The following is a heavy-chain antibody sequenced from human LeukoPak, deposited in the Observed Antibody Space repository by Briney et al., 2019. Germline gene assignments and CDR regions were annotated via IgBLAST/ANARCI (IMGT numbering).Heavy chain of an antibody. CDR3: ARVGTPDGSGSYYYYFDY. CDR2: IITMFGTA. CDR1: GGTFSIYA. J-gene: IGHJ4*02. D-gene: IGHD3-10*01. Sequence: SVKVSCKASGGTFSIYAISWVRQAPGQGLERMGGIITMFGTANYAQKFQGRVTITADESTSTAYMELSSLRSEDTAVYYCARVGTPDGSGSYYYYFDYWGQGTLVTVSS. V-gene: IGHV1-69*13.